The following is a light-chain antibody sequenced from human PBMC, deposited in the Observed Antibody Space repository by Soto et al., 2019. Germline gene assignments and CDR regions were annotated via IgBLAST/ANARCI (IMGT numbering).Light chain of an antibody. V-gene: IGKV3-20*01. CDR3: QQYGSSPLT. Sequence: EIVLTQSPGTLSLSPGERATLSCRASQSVSSSYLAWYQQKSGQAPRLLIYGASSRATDIPARFSGSGSGTDFTLTISRLEPADFAVYYCQQYGSSPLTFGGGTTVESK. CDR1: QSVSSSY. CDR2: GAS. J-gene: IGKJ4*01.